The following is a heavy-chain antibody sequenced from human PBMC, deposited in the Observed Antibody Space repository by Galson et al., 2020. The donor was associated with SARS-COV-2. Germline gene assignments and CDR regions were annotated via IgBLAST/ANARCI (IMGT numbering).Heavy chain of an antibody. CDR2: IIPIFGTA. CDR3: ARGGYSSSWTYYYYYYMDV. Sequence: SVKVSCKASGGTFSSYAISWVRQAPGQGLAWMGGIIPIFGTANYAQKFQGRVTITADESTSTAYMELSSLRSEDTAVYYCARGGYSSSWTYYYYYYMDVWGKGTTVTVSS. V-gene: IGHV1-69*13. D-gene: IGHD6-13*01. J-gene: IGHJ6*03. CDR1: GGTFSSYA.